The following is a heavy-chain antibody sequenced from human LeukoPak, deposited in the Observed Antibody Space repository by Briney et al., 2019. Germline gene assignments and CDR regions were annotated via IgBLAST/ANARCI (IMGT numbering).Heavy chain of an antibody. CDR3: AKGEAWYNWFDS. Sequence: PGGSLRLSCAASGFSFSGYAMSWVRQAPGKGLEWVPGISGSGGSTYYADSVKGRFTISRDSSKSTLYLQMNSLRAEDTALYYCAKGEAWYNWFDSWGQGTLVTVSS. D-gene: IGHD1-26*01. CDR2: ISGSGGST. V-gene: IGHV3-23*01. CDR1: GFSFSGYA. J-gene: IGHJ5*01.